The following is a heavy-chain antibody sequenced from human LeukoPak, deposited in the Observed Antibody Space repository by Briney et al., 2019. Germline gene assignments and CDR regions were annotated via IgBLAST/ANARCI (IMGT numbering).Heavy chain of an antibody. CDR2: ISYDGSNK. V-gene: IGHV3-30*18. Sequence: PGGSLRLSCAASGFTFSSYGMHWVRQAPGKGLEWVAVISYDGSNKYYADSVKGRFTISRDNSKNTLYLQMNSLRAEDTAVYYCAKGDLLGYCSSTSCYPGNMDVWGKGTTVTVSS. CDR3: AKGDLLGYCSSTSCYPGNMDV. J-gene: IGHJ6*03. CDR1: GFTFSSYG. D-gene: IGHD2-2*01.